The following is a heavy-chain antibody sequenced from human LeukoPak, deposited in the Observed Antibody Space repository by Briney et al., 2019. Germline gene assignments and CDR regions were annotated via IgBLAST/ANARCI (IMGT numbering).Heavy chain of an antibody. V-gene: IGHV4-4*07. CDR3: ARGAFGVLLSAFDI. Sequence: PSETLSLTCTVSGGPISSYYWSWIRQPAGKGLEWIGRIFTTGSTNYNPSLKSRVTMSVDTSKNQFSLKLSSVTAADTAVYWCARGAFGVLLSAFDIWGQGTMVTVSS. CDR2: IFTTGST. CDR1: GGPISSYY. D-gene: IGHD3-3*01. J-gene: IGHJ3*02.